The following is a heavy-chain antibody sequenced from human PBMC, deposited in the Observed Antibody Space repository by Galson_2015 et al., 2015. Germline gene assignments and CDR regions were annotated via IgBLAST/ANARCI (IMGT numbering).Heavy chain of an antibody. V-gene: IGHV1-45*02. CDR3: ASRRSMFFGVERGDLDV. Sequence: SVKVSCKVSGYTLTYHYLHWVRQAPGQALEWMGWITPFNGNTNYAQRFQDRVTLTGDASLNTVYMELSSLRSEDTAMFYCASRRSMFFGVERGDLDVWGQGTMVTVSS. CDR2: ITPFNGNT. J-gene: IGHJ3*01. CDR1: GYTLTYHY. D-gene: IGHD3-3*01.